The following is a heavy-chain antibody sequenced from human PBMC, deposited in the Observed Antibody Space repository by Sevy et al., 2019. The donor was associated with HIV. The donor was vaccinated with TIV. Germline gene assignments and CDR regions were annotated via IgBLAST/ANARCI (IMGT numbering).Heavy chain of an antibody. V-gene: IGHV4-39*01. CDR3: ARLNSNHFDY. CDR2: IYYSGST. Sequence: SETLSLTCTVSGGSISSSSYYWGWIRQPPGKGLEWIGNIYYSGSTYYNTSLTSRVTISVDTAKNQFSLKLSSVTAADTAVYYCARLNSNHFDYWGQGALVTVSS. D-gene: IGHD4-4*01. J-gene: IGHJ4*02. CDR1: GGSISSSSYY.